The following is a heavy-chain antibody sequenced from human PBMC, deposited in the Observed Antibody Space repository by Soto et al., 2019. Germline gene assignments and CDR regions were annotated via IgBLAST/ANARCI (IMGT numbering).Heavy chain of an antibody. CDR2: IYPGDSDT. CDR1: GYSFTSYW. Sequence: PGESLKISCKGSGYSFTSYWIGWVRQMPGKGLELMGIIYPGDSDTRYSPSFQGQVTISADKSISTAYLQWSSLKASDTAMYYCARWRYYDILTKSDIDYWGQGTLVTVSS. CDR3: ARWRYYDILTKSDIDY. D-gene: IGHD3-9*01. V-gene: IGHV5-51*01. J-gene: IGHJ4*02.